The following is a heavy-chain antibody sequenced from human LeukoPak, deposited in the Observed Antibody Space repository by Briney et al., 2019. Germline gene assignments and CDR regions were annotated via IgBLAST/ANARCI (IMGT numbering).Heavy chain of an antibody. D-gene: IGHD2-15*01. J-gene: IGHJ4*02. CDR2: TYYRSRWFN. V-gene: IGHV6-1*01. CDR1: GDSVSSNSAA. Sequence: SQTLSLTRDISGDSVSSNSAAWNWIRQSPSRGLEWLGRTYYRSRWFNDYAISVKSRITINPDTSKNQFSLHLNSMTPEDTAVYYCAREADKIGFDFDYWGQGTLVTVSS. CDR3: AREADKIGFDFDY.